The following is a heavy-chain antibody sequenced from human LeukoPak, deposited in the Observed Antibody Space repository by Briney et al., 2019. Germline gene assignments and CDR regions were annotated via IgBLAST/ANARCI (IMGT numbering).Heavy chain of an antibody. D-gene: IGHD6-19*01. CDR1: GGSIADTTYY. Sequence: SETLSLTCTVSGGSIADTTYYWGWIRQSPGKGLEWIGRIYYSGKTYYNPSLTSRVTISVDTSKNQLSLTLTSVTAADTSLYYCARHKQASSGWFISLDPWGQGTLVIVSS. CDR3: ARHKQASSGWFISLDP. V-gene: IGHV4-39*01. J-gene: IGHJ5*02. CDR2: IYYSGKT.